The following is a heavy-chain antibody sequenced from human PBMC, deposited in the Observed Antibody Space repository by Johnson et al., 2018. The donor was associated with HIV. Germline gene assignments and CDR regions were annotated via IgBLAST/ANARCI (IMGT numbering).Heavy chain of an antibody. Sequence: QVQLMESGGGVVQPGGSLRLSCAASGFTFSSYGMHWVRQAPGKGLEWVAFIRYDGSNKYYADSVKGRFTISRDNSKNTLYLQMNSLRAEDTAAYYCAKGHRIAAATSLVNGAFDIWGQGTMVTVSS. CDR2: IRYDGSNK. J-gene: IGHJ3*02. CDR1: GFTFSSYG. D-gene: IGHD6-13*01. CDR3: AKGHRIAAATSLVNGAFDI. V-gene: IGHV3-30*02.